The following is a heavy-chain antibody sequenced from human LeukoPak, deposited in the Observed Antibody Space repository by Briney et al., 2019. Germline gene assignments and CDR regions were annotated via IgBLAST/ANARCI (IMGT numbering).Heavy chain of an antibody. CDR1: GGSVSSGPYY. CDR3: ARDQNWSFDL. Sequence: PSETLSLTCTVSGGSVSSGPYYWSWVRQAPGKGLEWVSYIRSSDGAMNYADSVKGRFTISRDNAKNSLYLQMNSLRDEDTAVYYCARDQNWSFDLWGRGTLVTVSS. CDR2: IRSSDGAM. J-gene: IGHJ2*01. V-gene: IGHV3-48*02.